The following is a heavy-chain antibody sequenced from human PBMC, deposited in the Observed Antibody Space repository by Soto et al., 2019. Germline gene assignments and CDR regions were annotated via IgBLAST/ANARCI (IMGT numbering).Heavy chain of an antibody. J-gene: IGHJ4*02. CDR3: ARSTSYYDSSGYYPDS. D-gene: IGHD3-22*01. Sequence: SGPTLVNPTQTLTLTCTFSGFSLSASGMCVSWIRQPPGKALEWLALIDWDDDKYYSTSLKTRLTISKGTSKNQVVLTMTNMDPVDTATYYCARSTSYYDSSGYYPDSWGQGTRVTVSS. V-gene: IGHV2-70*12. CDR1: GFSLSASGMC. CDR2: IDWDDDK.